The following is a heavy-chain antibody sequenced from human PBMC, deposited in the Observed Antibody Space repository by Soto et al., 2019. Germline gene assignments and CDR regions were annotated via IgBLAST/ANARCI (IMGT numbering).Heavy chain of an antibody. Sequence: KFQGRVTITRDTSASTAYMELSSLRSEDTAVYYCATTSGIAVAGALDYWGQGTLVTVS. D-gene: IGHD6-19*01. CDR3: ATTSGIAVAGALDY. J-gene: IGHJ4*02. V-gene: IGHV1-3*01.